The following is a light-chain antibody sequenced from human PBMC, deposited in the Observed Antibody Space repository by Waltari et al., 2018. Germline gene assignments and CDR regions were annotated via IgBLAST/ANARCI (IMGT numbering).Light chain of an antibody. CDR3: QQHRSFT. CDR1: QSVDSDF. CDR2: GAS. Sequence: EVVLTQSPGTLSLSPVARATLSCRASQSVDSDFLAWYQQKPGQPPKLLIFGASSRAAGIPDRFSGTGSGTDFSLTINRLEPEDFAVYYCQQHRSFTFGQGTRLEI. V-gene: IGKV3-20*01. J-gene: IGKJ5*01.